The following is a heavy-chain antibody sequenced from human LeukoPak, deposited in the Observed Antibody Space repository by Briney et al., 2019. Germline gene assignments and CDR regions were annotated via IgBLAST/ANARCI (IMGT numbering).Heavy chain of an antibody. V-gene: IGHV4-61*05. CDR2: ICNSGGT. J-gene: IGHJ5*02. CDR1: GGSVSSSIYY. Sequence: SETLSLTCTVSGGSVSSSIYYWGWIWQPPGKGLEWIGCICNSGGTNYNPSLKSRVTISVDTSKNQFSLNLSSVTAADTAVYYCAKTGRPNNSGWYRWFDPWGQGTLVTVSS. CDR3: AKTGRPNNSGWYRWFDP. D-gene: IGHD6-19*01.